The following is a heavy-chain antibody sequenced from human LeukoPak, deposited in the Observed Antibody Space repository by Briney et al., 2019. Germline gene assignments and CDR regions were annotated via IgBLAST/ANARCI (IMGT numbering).Heavy chain of an antibody. Sequence: GGSLRLSCTASGFTFSSYSMSWVRQAPGKGLEWVSVVYSGDNTYYADSVKGRFTISRDNSKNTLYLRMNSLRAEDTAVYFCARDAANSIAARYDYWGQGTLVTVSS. J-gene: IGHJ4*02. CDR3: ARDAANSIAARYDY. CDR2: VYSGDNT. D-gene: IGHD6-6*01. CDR1: GFTFSSYS. V-gene: IGHV3-53*01.